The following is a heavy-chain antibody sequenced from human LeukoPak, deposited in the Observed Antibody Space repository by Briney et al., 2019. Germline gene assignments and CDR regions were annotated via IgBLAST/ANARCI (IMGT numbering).Heavy chain of an antibody. CDR2: IYYSGST. D-gene: IGHD2/OR15-2a*01. J-gene: IGHJ6*02. CDR1: GGSISSGDYY. V-gene: IGHV4-30-4*01. CDR3: AREGIRVNYYYYGMDV. Sequence: SETLSLTCTVSGGSISSGDYYWSWIRQPPGKGLEWIGYIYYSGSTYYNPSLKSRVTISVDTSKNQFSLKLSSVTAAGTAVYYCAREGIRVNYYYYGMDVWGQGTTVTVSS.